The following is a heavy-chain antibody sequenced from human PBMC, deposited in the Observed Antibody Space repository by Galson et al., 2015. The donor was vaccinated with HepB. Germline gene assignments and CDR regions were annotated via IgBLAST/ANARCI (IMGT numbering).Heavy chain of an antibody. D-gene: IGHD3-22*01. Sequence: SVKVSCKVSGYTLTELSMHWVRQAPGKGLEWMGGFDPEDGETIYAQKFQGRVTMTEDTSTDTAYMELSSLRSEDTAVYYCASDRGPDYYYDSSGYYRNWGQGTMVTVSS. J-gene: IGHJ3*01. CDR1: GYTLTELS. CDR3: ASDRGPDYYYDSSGYYRN. V-gene: IGHV1-24*01. CDR2: FDPEDGET.